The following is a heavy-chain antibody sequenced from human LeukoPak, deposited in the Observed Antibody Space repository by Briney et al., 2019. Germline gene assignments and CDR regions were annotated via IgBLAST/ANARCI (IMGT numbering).Heavy chain of an antibody. CDR3: AKDSGYGGNSPDY. CDR2: ISWDGGST. Sequence: GGSLRLSCAASGFTFDDYTMHWVRQAPGKGLEWVSLISWDGGSTYYADSVKGRFTISRDNSKNSLYLQMNSLRTEDTALYYCAKDSGYGGNSPDYWGQGTLVTVSS. V-gene: IGHV3-43*01. D-gene: IGHD4-23*01. CDR1: GFTFDDYT. J-gene: IGHJ4*02.